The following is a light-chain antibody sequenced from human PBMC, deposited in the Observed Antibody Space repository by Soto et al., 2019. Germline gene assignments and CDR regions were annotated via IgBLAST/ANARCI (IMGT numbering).Light chain of an antibody. J-gene: IGLJ2*01. CDR2: EGS. CDR1: SSDVGSYNL. CDR3: CSYAGSGTGV. Sequence: QSALTQPASVSGSPGQSITISCTATSSDVGSYNLVSWYQQHPGKAPKLMIYEGSKRPSGVSNRFSGSKSGNTASLTISGLQAEDEADYYCCSYAGSGTGVFGGGTKLTVL. V-gene: IGLV2-23*01.